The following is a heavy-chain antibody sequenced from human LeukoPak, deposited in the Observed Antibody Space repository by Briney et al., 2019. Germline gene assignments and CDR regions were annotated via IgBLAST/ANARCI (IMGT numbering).Heavy chain of an antibody. D-gene: IGHD1-14*01. CDR2: ISSSSSYI. CDR3: ARDQSHGIYYYYYGMDV. CDR1: GFTFSSYS. J-gene: IGHJ6*02. V-gene: IGHV3-21*01. Sequence: PGGSLRLSCAASGFTFSSYSMNWVRQAPGKGLERVSSISSSSSYIYYADSVKGRFTISRDNAKNSLYLQMNSLRAEDTAVYYCARDQSHGIYYYYYGMDVWGQGTTVTVSS.